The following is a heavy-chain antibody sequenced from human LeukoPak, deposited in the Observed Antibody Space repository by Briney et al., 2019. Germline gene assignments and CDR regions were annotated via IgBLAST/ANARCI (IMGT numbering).Heavy chain of an antibody. V-gene: IGHV1-46*01. CDR1: GYTFTSYY. CDR3: ARVAKGAQAPFPDY. D-gene: IGHD4/OR15-4a*01. J-gene: IGHJ4*02. Sequence: ASVKVSCKASGYTFTSYYMHWVRQAPGQGLELMGIINPSCGSTSYAQKFQGRVTMTRDTSTSTVYMELSRLRSEDTAVYYCARVAKGAQAPFPDYWGQGTLVTVSS. CDR2: INPSCGST.